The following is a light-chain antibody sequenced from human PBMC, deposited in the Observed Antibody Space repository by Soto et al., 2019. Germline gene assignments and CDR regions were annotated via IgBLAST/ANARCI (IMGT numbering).Light chain of an antibody. V-gene: IGKV3-20*01. CDR2: GAS. Sequence: DIVLTQSPGTLSLSPGERATLSCRASQSVNSNYLAWYQQRPGQAPRLLIFGASYRATGIPDRFSGSGSGTDFTLTISSLEPEDVAVAYCQQYGNSPPEFTFGPGTKVESK. CDR3: QQYGNSPPEFT. J-gene: IGKJ3*01. CDR1: QSVNSNY.